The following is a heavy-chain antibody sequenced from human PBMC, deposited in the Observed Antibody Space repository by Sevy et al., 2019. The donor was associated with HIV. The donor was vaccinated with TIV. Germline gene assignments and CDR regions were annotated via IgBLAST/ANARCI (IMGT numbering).Heavy chain of an antibody. J-gene: IGHJ4*02. V-gene: IGHV3-30-3*01. CDR3: ARGGYCSSGVCAGVSQTGTS. CDR1: GFTVSTYA. CDR2: ISSDVSNK. D-gene: IGHD2-8*01. Sequence: GGSLRLSCAASGFTVSTYAMHWVRQAPGKGLEWVALISSDVSNKYYADSVKGRFTISRDNSKNTLYLQMNSLRVDDTAMYYCARGGYCSSGVCAGVSQTGTSWGQGTLVTVSS.